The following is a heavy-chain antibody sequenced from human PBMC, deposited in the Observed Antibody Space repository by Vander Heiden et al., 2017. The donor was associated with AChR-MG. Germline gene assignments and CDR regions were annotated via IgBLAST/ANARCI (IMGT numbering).Heavy chain of an antibody. J-gene: IGHJ6*03. V-gene: IGHV4-39*01. D-gene: IGHD4-17*01. CDR2: IYYSGST. CDR3: ARLRIIYGDYVSWGDYYYYMDV. CDR1: GGSISSRSYY. Sequence: QLQLQESGPGLVKPSETLSLTCTVSGGSISSRSYYWGWTRQPPGKGLEWIGSIYYSGSTYYNPSLKSRVTISVDTSKNQFSLKLSSVTAADTAVYYCARLRIIYGDYVSWGDYYYYMDVWGKGTTVTVSS.